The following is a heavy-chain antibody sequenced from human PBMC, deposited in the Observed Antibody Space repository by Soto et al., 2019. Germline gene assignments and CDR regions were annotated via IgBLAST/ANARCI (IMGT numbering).Heavy chain of an antibody. CDR3: ARDWYVSGSYRAGVDY. D-gene: IGHD3-10*01. V-gene: IGHV3-30-3*01. CDR1: GFTFSSYA. J-gene: IGHJ4*02. CDR2: ISYDGSNK. Sequence: QVQLVESGGGVVQPGRSLRLSCAASGFTFSSYAMHWVRQAPGKGLEWVAVISYDGSNKYYADSVKGRFTISRDNSKNTLYLQMNSLRAEDTAVYYCARDWYVSGSYRAGVDYWGQGTLVTVSS.